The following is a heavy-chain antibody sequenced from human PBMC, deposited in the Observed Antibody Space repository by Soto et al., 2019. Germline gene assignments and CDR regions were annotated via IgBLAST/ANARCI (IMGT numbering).Heavy chain of an antibody. CDR2: IYYSGST. CDR1: GASISSYY. CDR3: ARDSVEPPFYGMDV. D-gene: IGHD1-1*01. J-gene: IGHJ6*02. Sequence: ESLSRTGPVSGASISSYYWSWIRQPPGKGLEWIGYIYYSGSTNYNPSLKSRVTISVDTSKNQFSPKLSSVTAADTAVYYCARDSVEPPFYGMDVWGQGTTVTVSS. V-gene: IGHV4-59*01.